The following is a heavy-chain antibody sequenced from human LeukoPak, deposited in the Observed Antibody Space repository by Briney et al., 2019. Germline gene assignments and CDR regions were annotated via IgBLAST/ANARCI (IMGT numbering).Heavy chain of an antibody. V-gene: IGHV3-49*03. D-gene: IGHD2-8*02. CDR2: IRSKAYGGTT. J-gene: IGHJ6*02. Sequence: GGSLRLSCTASGFTFGDYAMSWFRQAPGKGLEWVGFIRSKAYGGTTEYAASVKGRFTISRDDSKSIAYLQMNSLKTEDTAVYYCTRDDLVSLYYYYGMDVWGQGTTVTVSS. CDR3: TRDDLVSLYYYYGMDV. CDR1: GFTFGDYA.